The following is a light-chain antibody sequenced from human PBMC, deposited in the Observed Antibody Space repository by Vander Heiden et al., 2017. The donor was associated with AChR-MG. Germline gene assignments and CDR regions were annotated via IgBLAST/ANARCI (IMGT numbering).Light chain of an antibody. V-gene: IGLV3-1*01. CDR1: KLGDKY. CDR2: QDS. J-gene: IGLJ2*01. CDR3: QAWDSSTGGVV. Sequence: SYELTQPPSVSVSPGQTASITCSGDKLGDKYACWYQQKPGQSPVLVNYQDSKRPSGIPERFSGSNSGNTATLTISGTQAMDEADYYCQAWDSSTGGVVFGGGTKLTVL.